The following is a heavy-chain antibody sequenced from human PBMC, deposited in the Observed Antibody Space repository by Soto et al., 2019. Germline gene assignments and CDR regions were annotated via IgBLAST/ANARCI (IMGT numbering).Heavy chain of an antibody. J-gene: IGHJ5*02. CDR1: GGSISSGGYY. V-gene: IGHV4-31*03. D-gene: IGHD5-12*01. CDR3: ASGWLRSNWFDP. Sequence: SETLSLTCTVSGGSISSGGYYWSWIRQHPGKGLEWIGYIYYSGSTYYNPSLKSRVTISVDTSKNQFSLKLSSVTAADTAVYYCASGWLRSNWFDPWGQGTLVTVSS. CDR2: IYYSGST.